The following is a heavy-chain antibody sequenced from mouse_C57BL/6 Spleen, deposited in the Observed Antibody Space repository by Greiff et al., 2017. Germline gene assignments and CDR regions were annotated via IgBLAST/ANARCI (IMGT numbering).Heavy chain of an antibody. J-gene: IGHJ4*01. CDR1: GYTFTSYW. CDR3: TREYDYYYAMDY. CDR2: IYPGNSDT. Sequence: VQLQQSGTVLARPGASVKMSCKTSGYTFTSYWMHWVKQRPGQGLEWIGAIYPGNSDTSSNQKFRGKAKLTAVTSASTAYMELSSLTNEDSAVYYCTREYDYYYAMDYWGQGTSVTVSS. V-gene: IGHV1-5*01. D-gene: IGHD2-4*01.